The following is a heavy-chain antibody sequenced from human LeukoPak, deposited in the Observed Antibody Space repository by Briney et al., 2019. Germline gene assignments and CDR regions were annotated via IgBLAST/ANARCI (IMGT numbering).Heavy chain of an antibody. CDR1: GGSISSSSYY. CDR2: IYYSGST. Sequence: SETLSLTCTVSGGSISSSSYYWGWIRQPPGKGLEWIGSIYYSGSTYYNPSLKSRVTISVDTSKNQFSLKLSSVTAADTAVYYCARGHVPYFDYWGQGTLVTVSS. J-gene: IGHJ4*02. V-gene: IGHV4-39*07. CDR3: ARGHVPYFDY.